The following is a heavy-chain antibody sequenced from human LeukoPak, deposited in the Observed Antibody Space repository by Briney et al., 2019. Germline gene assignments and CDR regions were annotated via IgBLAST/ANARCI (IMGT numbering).Heavy chain of an antibody. Sequence: SSETLTLTCTVSSGTIRSDALNWGCKPQSPGQGLESIRSVHYTRNYSGTTYYDPALESRVTVSTGRSKTLCSLKLTSVTAADTAVYYCGAEEYGTGSYYKSDFWGKGALVTVSS. CDR2: VHYTRNYSGTT. D-gene: IGHD3-10*01. CDR1: SGTIRSDALN. V-gene: IGHV4-39*01. CDR3: GAEEYGTGSYYKSDF. J-gene: IGHJ4*02.